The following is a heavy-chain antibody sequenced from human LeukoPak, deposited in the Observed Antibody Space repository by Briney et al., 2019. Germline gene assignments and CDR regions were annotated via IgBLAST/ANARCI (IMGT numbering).Heavy chain of an antibody. CDR2: IYYSGST. V-gene: IGHV4-59*01. CDR3: ARVDSSGWYYFDY. J-gene: IGHJ4*02. CDR1: GGSISSYY. Sequence: PSETLSLTCTVSGGSISSYYWSWIRQPPGKGLEWIGYIYYSGSTNYNPSLKSRVTISVDTSKNQFSLRPSSVTAADTAVYYCARVDSSGWYYFDYWGQGTLVTVSS. D-gene: IGHD6-19*01.